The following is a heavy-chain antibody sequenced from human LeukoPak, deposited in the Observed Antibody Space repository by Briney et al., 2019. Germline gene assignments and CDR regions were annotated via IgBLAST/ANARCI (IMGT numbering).Heavy chain of an antibody. D-gene: IGHD3-10*01. J-gene: IGHJ4*02. CDR3: ARESLRGSLGY. V-gene: IGHV4-59*01. CDR1: GDSISGYY. Sequence: SETLSLTCTVSGDSISGYYWSWIRQPPGKGLEWIGYISYSGSTSYNPSLKSRVTISLDTSKNQFSLKLSSVTAADTAVYYCARESLRGSLGYWGQGTLVTVSS. CDR2: ISYSGST.